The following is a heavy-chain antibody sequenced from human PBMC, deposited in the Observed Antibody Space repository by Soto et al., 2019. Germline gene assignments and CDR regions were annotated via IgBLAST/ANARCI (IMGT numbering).Heavy chain of an antibody. CDR1: GGTFSSYA. CDR2: IIPIFGTA. V-gene: IGHV1-69*06. CDR3: ASTAMATGYYYYGMDV. J-gene: IGHJ6*02. Sequence: QVQLVQSGAEVKKPGSSVKVSCKASGGTFSSYAISWVRQAPGQGLEWMGGIIPIFGTANYAQKFQGRVTITADKSTSTAYMELSSLRSEDTAVYYYASTAMATGYYYYGMDVWGQGTTVTVSS. D-gene: IGHD5-18*01.